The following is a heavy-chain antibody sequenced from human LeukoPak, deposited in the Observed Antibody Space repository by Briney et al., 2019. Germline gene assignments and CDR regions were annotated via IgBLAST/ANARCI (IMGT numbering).Heavy chain of an antibody. Sequence: ASVKVSCKASGYIFTSYYIHWVRQAPGQGLAWMGIIYPSAGYANYAQTFQGRVTMAMDTSTSTVDMELSSLRSEDTAVYYCVREEEGGTFDYWGQGTLVTVSS. V-gene: IGHV1-46*01. CDR3: VREEEGGTFDY. CDR1: GYIFTSYY. CDR2: IYPSAGYA. D-gene: IGHD3-16*01. J-gene: IGHJ4*02.